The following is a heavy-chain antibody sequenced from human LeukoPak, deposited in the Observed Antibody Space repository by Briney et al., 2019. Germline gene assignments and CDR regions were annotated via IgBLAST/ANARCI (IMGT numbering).Heavy chain of an antibody. CDR2: IYTSGYT. V-gene: IGHV4-61*02. J-gene: IGHJ5*02. CDR3: AAISVTGRDWFDP. Sequence: SETLSLTCTVSGGSISSGSYYWSWIRQPAGTGLEWIGRIYTSGYTNYNPSLKSRVTMSIDTSKNQFSLSLTSVTAADTAIYYCAAISVTGRDWFDPWGQGTLVTVSS. D-gene: IGHD6-19*01. CDR1: GGSISSGSYY.